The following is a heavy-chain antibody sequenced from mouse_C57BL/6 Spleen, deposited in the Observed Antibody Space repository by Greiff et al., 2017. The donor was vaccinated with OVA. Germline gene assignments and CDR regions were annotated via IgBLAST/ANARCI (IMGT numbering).Heavy chain of an antibody. D-gene: IGHD1-1*01. CDR3: TKDYYGSSYWYFDV. J-gene: IGHJ1*03. Sequence: EVKLVESGEGLVKPGGSLKLSCAASGFTFSSYAMSWVRQTPEKRLEWVAYISSGGDYIYYADTVKGRFTISRDNARNTLYLQMSSLKSEDTAMYYCTKDYYGSSYWYFDVWGTGTTVTVSS. CDR2: ISSGGDYI. CDR1: GFTFSSYA. V-gene: IGHV5-9-1*02.